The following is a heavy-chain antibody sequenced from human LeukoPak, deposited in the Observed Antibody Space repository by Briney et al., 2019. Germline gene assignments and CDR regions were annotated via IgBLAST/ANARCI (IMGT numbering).Heavy chain of an antibody. Sequence: PGGTLRLSCAASGFTFGSYAMSWVRQAPGKGLEWVSGITGSGDTTHHVDSVKGRFLISRDNSKNTLFLHMNSLRVEDTALYYCARAYGSSGYYQLPIDYWGQGTLVTVSS. J-gene: IGHJ4*02. V-gene: IGHV3-23*01. CDR3: ARAYGSSGYYQLPIDY. D-gene: IGHD3-22*01. CDR2: ITGSGDTT. CDR1: GFTFGSYA.